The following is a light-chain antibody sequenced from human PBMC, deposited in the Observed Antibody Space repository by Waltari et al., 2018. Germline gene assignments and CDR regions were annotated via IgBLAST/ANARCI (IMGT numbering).Light chain of an antibody. J-gene: IGLJ3*02. V-gene: IGLV2-14*03. CDR2: AVS. Sequence: QSALTQPASVSGSPGQSITISCTGTSSDIGTYNYVSWYQQHPGKAPKLMIYAVSNRPSEVSNRFSASKSGNTASLTISGLQAEDEADYYCSSYTSTDTWVFGGGTKLTVL. CDR3: SSYTSTDTWV. CDR1: SSDIGTYNY.